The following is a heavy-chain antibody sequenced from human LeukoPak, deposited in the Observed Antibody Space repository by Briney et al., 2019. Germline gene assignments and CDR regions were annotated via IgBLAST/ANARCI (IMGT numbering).Heavy chain of an antibody. V-gene: IGHV3-7*01. D-gene: IGHD6-13*01. CDR1: GFTFTNYL. J-gene: IGHJ4*02. CDR2: IKEDGSTK. Sequence: GGSLRLSCATSGFTFTNYLMSWVRQAPGKGLEWVANIKEDGSTKWYVDSVRGRFTISRDNAKNSLYLQMDGLRAEDTAVYDCARDRESNWYPYLDAWGQGTLVTVSP. CDR3: ARDRESNWYPYLDA.